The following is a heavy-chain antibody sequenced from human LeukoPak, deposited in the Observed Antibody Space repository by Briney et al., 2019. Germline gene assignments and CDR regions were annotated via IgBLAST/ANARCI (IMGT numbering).Heavy chain of an antibody. Sequence: GGSLRLSCAASGFTFSSYGMHWVRQAPGKGLEWVAVIWYDGSNKYYADSVKGRFTISRDNSKNTVYLQTNSLRGEDTAVYYCAREIRVTVVPAAIDYWGQGTLVTVSS. J-gene: IGHJ4*02. V-gene: IGHV3-33*01. CDR3: AREIRVTVVPAAIDY. CDR1: GFTFSSYG. CDR2: IWYDGSNK. D-gene: IGHD2-2*01.